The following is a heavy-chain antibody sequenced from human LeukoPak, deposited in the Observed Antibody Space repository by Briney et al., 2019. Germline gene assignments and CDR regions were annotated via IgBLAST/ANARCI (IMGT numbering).Heavy chain of an antibody. D-gene: IGHD2-2*01. CDR3: ATDRGYCSSTSCDYYYYYYGMDV. Sequence: GASVKVSCKASGYTFTSYYMHWVRQAPGQGLEWMGIINPSGGSTSYAQKFQGRVTMTEDTSTDTAYMELSSLRSEDTAVYYCATDRGYCSSTSCDYYYYYYGMDVWGQGTTVTVSS. CDR2: INPSGGST. J-gene: IGHJ6*02. V-gene: IGHV1-46*01. CDR1: GYTFTSYY.